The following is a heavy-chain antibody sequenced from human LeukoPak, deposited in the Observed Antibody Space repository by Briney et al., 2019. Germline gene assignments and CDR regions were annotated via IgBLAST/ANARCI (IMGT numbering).Heavy chain of an antibody. D-gene: IGHD1-26*01. CDR1: GYTFTSYY. CDR2: INPSGGST. CDR3: ARGSFLRSGSYLEPSDY. J-gene: IGHJ4*02. V-gene: IGHV1-46*01. Sequence: ASVKVSCKASGYTFTSYYMHRVRQAPGQGLEWMGIINPSGGSTSYAQKFQGRVTMTRDMSTSTVYMELSSLRSEDTAVYYCARGSFLRSGSYLEPSDYWGQGTLVTVSS.